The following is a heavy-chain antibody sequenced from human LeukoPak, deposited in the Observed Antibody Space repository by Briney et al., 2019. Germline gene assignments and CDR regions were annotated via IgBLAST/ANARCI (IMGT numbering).Heavy chain of an antibody. CDR2: INHSGST. CDR3: ARARKNYYYASTPSYFDY. J-gene: IGHJ4*02. D-gene: IGHD3-22*01. Sequence: SETLSLTCAVYGGSFSGYYWSWIRQPPGKGLEGIGEINHSGSTNYNPSLKSRVTISVDTSKNQFSLKVSSVTAADTAVYYCARARKNYYYASTPSYFDYWGQGTLVTVSS. V-gene: IGHV4-34*01. CDR1: GGSFSGYY.